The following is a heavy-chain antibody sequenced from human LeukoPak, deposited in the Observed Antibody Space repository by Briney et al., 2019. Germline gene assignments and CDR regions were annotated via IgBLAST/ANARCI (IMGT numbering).Heavy chain of an antibody. D-gene: IGHD3-10*01. Sequence: GGSLRLSCAASGFTFSSYSMNWVRQAPGKGLEWVSSISSSSSYIYYADSVKGRFTISRDNAKNSLYLQMNSLRAEDTAVYYCARDRVRGVIGSNWFDPWGQGTLVTVSS. J-gene: IGHJ5*02. V-gene: IGHV3-21*01. CDR3: ARDRVRGVIGSNWFDP. CDR1: GFTFSSYS. CDR2: ISSSSSYI.